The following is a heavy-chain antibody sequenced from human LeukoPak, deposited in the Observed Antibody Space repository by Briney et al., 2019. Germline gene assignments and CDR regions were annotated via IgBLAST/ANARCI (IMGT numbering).Heavy chain of an antibody. V-gene: IGHV4-34*01. J-gene: IGHJ4*02. Sequence: PSETLSLTCAVYGGSFSGYYWSWICQPPGKGLEWIGEINHSGSTNYNPSLKSRVTISVDTSKNQFSLKLSSVTAADTAVYYCARGPRVLDYWGQGTLVTVSS. CDR2: INHSGST. CDR1: GGSFSGYY. CDR3: ARGPRVLDY.